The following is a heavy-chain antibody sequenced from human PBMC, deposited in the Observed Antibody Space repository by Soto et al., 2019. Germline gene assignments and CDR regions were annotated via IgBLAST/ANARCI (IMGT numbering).Heavy chain of an antibody. V-gene: IGHV1-2*02. CDR2: INPNSGGT. CDR3: ARALLDSSSHEPNWFDP. J-gene: IGHJ5*02. Sequence: ASVKVSCKASGYTFTGYYMHWVRQAPGQGLEWMGWINPNSGGTNYAQKFQGRVTMTRDTSISTAYMELSRLRSDDTAVYYCARALLDSSSHEPNWFDPWGQGTLVTVSS. CDR1: GYTFTGYY. D-gene: IGHD6-13*01.